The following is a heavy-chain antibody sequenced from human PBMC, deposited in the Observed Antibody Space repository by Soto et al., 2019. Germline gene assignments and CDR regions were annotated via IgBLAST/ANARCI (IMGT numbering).Heavy chain of an antibody. J-gene: IGHJ5*02. CDR1: GGTFSSYA. CDR3: ARVGAAPMDRAPRLENNP. V-gene: IGHV1-69*12. D-gene: IGHD3-10*01. CDR2: IIPIFGTA. Sequence: QVQLVQSGAEVKKPGSSVKVSCKASGGTFSSYAISWVRQAPGQGLEWMGGIIPIFGTANYAQKFQGRVTSPADDSTSTADRGLSSLRSEDTAVYYCARVGAAPMDRAPRLENNPWGQGTLVTVSS.